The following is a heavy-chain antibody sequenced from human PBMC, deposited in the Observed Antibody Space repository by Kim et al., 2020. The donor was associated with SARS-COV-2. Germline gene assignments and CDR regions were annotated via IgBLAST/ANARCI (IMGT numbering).Heavy chain of an antibody. J-gene: IGHJ6*02. Sequence: GGSLRLSCAASGFTFSSYSMNWVRQAPGKGLEWVSYISSSSSTIYYADSVKGRFTISRDNAKNSLYLQMNSLRDEDTAVYYCARDYSSYYYYGMDVWGQGTTVTVSS. D-gene: IGHD4-4*01. CDR1: GFTFSSYS. CDR2: ISSSSSTI. CDR3: ARDYSSYYYYGMDV. V-gene: IGHV3-48*02.